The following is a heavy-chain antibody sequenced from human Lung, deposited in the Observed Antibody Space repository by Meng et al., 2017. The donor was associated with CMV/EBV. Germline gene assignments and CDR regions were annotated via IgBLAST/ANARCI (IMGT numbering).Heavy chain of an antibody. V-gene: IGHV7-4-1*02. D-gene: IGHD2/OR15-2a*01. CDR2: INTNTGNP. J-gene: IGHJ5*02. CDR3: ARGGNFDP. Sequence: VQRVKSGSGVKKSWSSVKFSCKAFGYTVTSYAMNWVRQAPGQGLEWMGWINTNTGNPTYAQGFTGRFVFSLDTSVSTAYLQISSLKAEDTAVYYCARGGNFDPWGQGTLVTVSS. CDR1: GYTVTSYA.